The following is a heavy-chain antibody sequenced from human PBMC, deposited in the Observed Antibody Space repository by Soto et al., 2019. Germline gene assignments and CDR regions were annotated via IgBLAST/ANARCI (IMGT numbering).Heavy chain of an antibody. CDR2: IYQSGST. Sequence: SETLSLTCAVSGGSISSSNWWSWVRQPPGKGLEWIGEIYQSGSTNYNPSLKSRVTISVDKSKNHFSLKLSSVTAADTALYYCARVVAYYYDSSGYYYFDYWGQGTQVTVSS. D-gene: IGHD3-22*01. CDR3: ARVVAYYYDSSGYYYFDY. V-gene: IGHV4-4*02. CDR1: GGSISSSNW. J-gene: IGHJ4*02.